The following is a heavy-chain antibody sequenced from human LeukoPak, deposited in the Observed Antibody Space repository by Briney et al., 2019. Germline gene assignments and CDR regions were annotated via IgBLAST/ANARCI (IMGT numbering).Heavy chain of an antibody. D-gene: IGHD5-12*01. CDR3: AKRGSGLYFDY. Sequence: GGSLRPSCAASQFTFSNYDMSWVRQAPGRGLEWVSVINSGGSSTSYADSVKGRFTISRDNSENTVYLQMNSLRAEDTAVYYCAKRGSGLYFDYWGQGTLVTVSS. V-gene: IGHV3-23*03. CDR2: INSGGSST. CDR1: QFTFSNYD. J-gene: IGHJ4*02.